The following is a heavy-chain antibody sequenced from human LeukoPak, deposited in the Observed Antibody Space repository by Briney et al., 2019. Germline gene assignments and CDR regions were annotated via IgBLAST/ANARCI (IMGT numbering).Heavy chain of an antibody. CDR1: GFTFSNYS. CDR2: IKQDGSEK. Sequence: GGSLRLSCAASGFTFSNYSLNWVRQAPGKGLEWVANIKQDGSEKQYVDSVKGRLAISRDNAKKSLYLQINTLRAEDTAVYYCVRGPHIAATSYWGQGTLVTVSS. CDR3: VRGPHIAATSY. D-gene: IGHD6-25*01. V-gene: IGHV3-7*03. J-gene: IGHJ4*02.